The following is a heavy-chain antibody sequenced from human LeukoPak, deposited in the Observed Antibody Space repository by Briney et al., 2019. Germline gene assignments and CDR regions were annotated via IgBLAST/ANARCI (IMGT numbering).Heavy chain of an antibody. CDR3: ARSSLAVYFDY. CDR2: VFTRGTT. CDR1: GGSLSSGSYY. D-gene: IGHD6-19*01. V-gene: IGHV4-61*09. Sequence: PSETLSLTCTVSGGSLSSGSYYWHWIRQPAGKRLEWLGHVFTRGTTNYNASLEGRLTISLDTARNQFSLYLSSVTAADTAMYFCARSSLAVYFDYWGQGTLVTASS. J-gene: IGHJ4*02.